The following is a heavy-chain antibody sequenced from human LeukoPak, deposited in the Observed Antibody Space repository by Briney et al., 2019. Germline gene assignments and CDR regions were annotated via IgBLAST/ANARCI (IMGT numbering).Heavy chain of an antibody. CDR3: ARDFTMVRGAISGEFDY. D-gene: IGHD3-10*01. Sequence: ASVKVSCKASGYTFTGYYIHWVPQAPGQRLEWMGWINPNSGGTNYAQKFQGRVTMTRDTSISTAYMELSRLRSDDTAVYYCARDFTMVRGAISGEFDYWGQGTLVTVSS. J-gene: IGHJ4*02. V-gene: IGHV1-2*02. CDR1: GYTFTGYY. CDR2: INPNSGGT.